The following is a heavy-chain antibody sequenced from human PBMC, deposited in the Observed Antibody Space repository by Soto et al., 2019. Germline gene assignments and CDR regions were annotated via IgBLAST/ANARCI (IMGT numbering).Heavy chain of an antibody. CDR3: AHSRCGGDCLRSYSSHYYYGMDV. Sequence: QITLKESGPTLLKPTQTLTLTCTFSGFSLNTGGLGVGWIRQPPGKALEWLALLSWDGAKRYSPSLKRRLSITKDTSNNQVVLTMTNMDPVDTATYYCAHSRCGGDCLRSYSSHYYYGMDVWGQGTTVTVS. CDR2: LSWDGAK. D-gene: IGHD2-21*02. CDR1: GFSLNTGGLG. V-gene: IGHV2-5*02. J-gene: IGHJ6*02.